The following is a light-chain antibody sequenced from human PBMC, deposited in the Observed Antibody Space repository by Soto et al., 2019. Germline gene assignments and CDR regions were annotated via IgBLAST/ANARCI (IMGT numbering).Light chain of an antibody. CDR2: GAS. Sequence: IGLSQSEGTLSLSPGESAALSWRARQSVSSGNLAWYQQRPGQVPRLLIFGASMRASGVPARFSASGSGTEFALTISSLQSEDFAVYYCQHYNIWPRTFGQGTMV. CDR3: QHYNIWPRT. V-gene: IGKV3-15*01. J-gene: IGKJ1*01. CDR1: QSVSSGN.